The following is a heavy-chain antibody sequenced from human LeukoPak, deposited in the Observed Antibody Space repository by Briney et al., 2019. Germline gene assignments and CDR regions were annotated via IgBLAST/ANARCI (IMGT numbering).Heavy chain of an antibody. CDR1: GGSISSGDYS. CDR2: INHSGST. Sequence: SETLSLTCTVSGGSISSGDYSWSWIRQPPGKGLEWIGEINHSGSTNYNPSLKSRVTISVDTSKNQFSLKLSSVTAADTAVYYCARGPYYYDSSGYPPLYYFDYWGQGTLVTVSS. D-gene: IGHD3-22*01. V-gene: IGHV4-39*07. J-gene: IGHJ4*02. CDR3: ARGPYYYDSSGYPPLYYFDY.